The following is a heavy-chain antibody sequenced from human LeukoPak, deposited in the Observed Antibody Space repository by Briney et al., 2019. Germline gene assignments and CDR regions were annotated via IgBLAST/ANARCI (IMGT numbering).Heavy chain of an antibody. CDR1: GDSISDRYYY. J-gene: IGHJ5*02. CDR3: ARRGSLLWFDP. V-gene: IGHV4-39*01. D-gene: IGHD3-10*01. Sequence: KPSETLSLTCTVSGDSISDRYYYWAWIRQPPGKGLEWIGSIYFSGETYYNPSLRSRVTISVDPSKNQFSLTLTSVTVADTSVYYCARRGSLLWFDPWGQGTLVTVSS. CDR2: IYFSGET.